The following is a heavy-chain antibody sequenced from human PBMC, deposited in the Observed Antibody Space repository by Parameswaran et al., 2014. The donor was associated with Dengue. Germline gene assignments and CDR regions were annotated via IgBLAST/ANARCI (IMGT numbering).Heavy chain of an antibody. V-gene: IGHV1-18*01. CDR1: GYTFTSYG. D-gene: IGHD2-15*01. CDR2: ISAYNGNT. CDR3: ARGYCSGGSCYSWVVYFDY. Sequence: PGASVKVSCKASGYTFTSYGISWVRQAPGQGLEWMGWISAYNGNTNYAQKLQGRVTMTTDTSTSTAYMELRSLRSDDTAVYYCARGYCSGGSCYSWVVYFDYWGQGTLVTVSS. J-gene: IGHJ4*02.